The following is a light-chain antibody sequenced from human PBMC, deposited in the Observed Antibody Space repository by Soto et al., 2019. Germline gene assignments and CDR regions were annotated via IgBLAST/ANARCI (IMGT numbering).Light chain of an antibody. Sequence: QSVLTQPPSASGTPGQRVTISCSGSSSNIGSHPVNWYQQLPGTAPKLLLYGDNQRPSGVPDRSSASKSGASASLAISGLQSEDEATYYCASWDNSLNGLYVFGDGTKVTVL. CDR2: GDN. J-gene: IGLJ1*01. CDR3: ASWDNSLNGLYV. CDR1: SSNIGSHP. V-gene: IGLV1-44*01.